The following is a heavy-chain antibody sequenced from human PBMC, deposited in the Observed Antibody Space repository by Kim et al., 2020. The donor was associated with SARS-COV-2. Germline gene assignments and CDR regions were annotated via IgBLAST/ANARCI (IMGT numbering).Heavy chain of an antibody. Sequence: ASVKVSCKASGYTFTSYAMNWVRQAPGQGLEWMGWINTNTGNPTYAQGFTGRFVFSLDTSVSTAYLQISSLKAEDTAVHYCARLSSRWGHAAMQWLVRNWFDPWGQGTLVTVSS. CDR1: GYTFTSYA. J-gene: IGHJ5*02. D-gene: IGHD6-19*01. CDR3: ARLSSRWGHAAMQWLVRNWFDP. V-gene: IGHV7-4-1*02. CDR2: INTNTGNP.